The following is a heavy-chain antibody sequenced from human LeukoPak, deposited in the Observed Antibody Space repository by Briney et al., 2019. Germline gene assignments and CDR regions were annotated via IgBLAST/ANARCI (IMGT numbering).Heavy chain of an antibody. D-gene: IGHD2-15*01. V-gene: IGHV3-7*01. CDR3: ARDLGYIVVVVAATPVYFDY. Sequence: GGSLRLSCAASGFTFSSYWMSWVRQDPGKGREWVANIKQEGGEKYYVDSVKGRFTISRDNAKNSLYLQMNSLRAEDTAVYYCARDLGYIVVVVAATPVYFDYWGQGTLVTVSS. CDR2: IKQEGGEK. CDR1: GFTFSSYW. J-gene: IGHJ4*02.